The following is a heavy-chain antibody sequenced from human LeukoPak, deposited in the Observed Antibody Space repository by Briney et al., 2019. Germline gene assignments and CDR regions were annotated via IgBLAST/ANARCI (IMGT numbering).Heavy chain of an antibody. CDR2: IKQDGSEK. D-gene: IGHD4-23*01. CDR1: GFTFDDYG. V-gene: IGHV3-7*01. Sequence: GGSLRLSCAASGFTFDDYGMSWVRQAPGKGLEWVANIKQDGSEKYYVDSVKGRFTISRDNAKNSLYLEMNSLRAEDTAVYYCARDQRWRFNFDYWGQGILVTVSS. J-gene: IGHJ4*02. CDR3: ARDQRWRFNFDY.